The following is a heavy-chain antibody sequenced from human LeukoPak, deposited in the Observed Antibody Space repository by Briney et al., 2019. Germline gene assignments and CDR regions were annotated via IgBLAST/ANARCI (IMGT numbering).Heavy chain of an antibody. CDR1: GFTFSDHD. V-gene: IGHV3-13*01. CDR2: INAAGGT. CDR3: ARELLTPGFFYFDL. J-gene: IGHJ2*01. Sequence: QPGGSLRLSCGASGFTFSDHDMHWVRHATGKSLEWVSVINAAGGTSYAGSVKGRFTISRDNAKNSLHLQMNSLTAGDTAVYYCARELLTPGFFYFDLWGRGTLVTVSS. D-gene: IGHD1-1*01.